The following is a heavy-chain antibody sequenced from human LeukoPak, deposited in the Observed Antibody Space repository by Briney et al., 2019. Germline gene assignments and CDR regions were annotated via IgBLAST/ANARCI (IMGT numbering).Heavy chain of an antibody. J-gene: IGHJ5*02. Sequence: GASVKDSCKACGYTFTSYYMHWVRQAPGQGLEWMGIINPSGGSTSYPRKFQGRVTMTRDTSTSTVYMELSSLRSEDTAVYYCAREIAAAGPWFDPWGQGTLVTVSS. D-gene: IGHD6-13*01. CDR1: GYTFTSYY. V-gene: IGHV1-46*01. CDR3: AREIAAAGPWFDP. CDR2: INPSGGST.